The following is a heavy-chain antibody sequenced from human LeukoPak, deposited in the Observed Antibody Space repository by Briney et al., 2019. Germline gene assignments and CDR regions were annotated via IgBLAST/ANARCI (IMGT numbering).Heavy chain of an antibody. J-gene: IGHJ5*02. CDR2: IIPILGIA. CDR1: GGTFSSYA. CDR3: AREVTMIVVVTSQGWFDP. V-gene: IGHV1-69*04. Sequence: SVKVSCEASGGTFSSYAISWVRQAPGQGLEWMGRIIPILGIANYAQKFQGRVTITADKSTSTAYMELSSLRSEDTAVYYCAREVTMIVVVTSQGWFDPWGQGTLVTVSS. D-gene: IGHD3-22*01.